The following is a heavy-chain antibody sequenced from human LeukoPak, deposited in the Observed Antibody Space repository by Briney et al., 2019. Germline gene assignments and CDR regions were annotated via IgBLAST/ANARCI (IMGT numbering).Heavy chain of an antibody. CDR2: ISAYNGNT. V-gene: IGHV1-18*01. Sequence: GASVKDSCKASGYTFTSYGISWVRQAPGQGLEWMGWISAYNGNTNYAQKLQGRVTMTTDTSTSTAYMELRSLRSDDTAVYYCAREAPASTSNDYGDYPYYYMDVWGKGTTVTVSS. D-gene: IGHD4-17*01. CDR1: GYTFTSYG. J-gene: IGHJ6*03. CDR3: AREAPASTSNDYGDYPYYYMDV.